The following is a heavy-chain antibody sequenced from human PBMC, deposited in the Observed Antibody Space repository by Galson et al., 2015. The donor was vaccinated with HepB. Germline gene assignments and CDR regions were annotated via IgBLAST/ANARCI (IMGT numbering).Heavy chain of an antibody. J-gene: IGHJ6*03. CDR2: IHPVDSQT. D-gene: IGHD3-10*01. CDR1: GYYFSSYW. Sequence: QSGAEVKKPGESLEISCKTSGYYFSSYWIGWVRQMPGGGLEWVGNIHPVDSQTRYSPSFQGQVTISADTSINTAYLQWTSLKASDTGMYFCARRTGSYQSYYMDVWGKGTTVIVSS. CDR3: ARRTGSYQSYYMDV. V-gene: IGHV5-51*01.